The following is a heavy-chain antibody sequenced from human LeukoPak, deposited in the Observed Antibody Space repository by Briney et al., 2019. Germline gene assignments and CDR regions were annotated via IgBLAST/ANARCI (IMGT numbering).Heavy chain of an antibody. V-gene: IGHV3-23*01. CDR3: SCSLFYYYGMAV. CDR1: GFTFSSYA. J-gene: IGHJ6*02. D-gene: IGHD2-15*01. CDR2: ISGSGGST. Sequence: GGSLRLSCAASGFTFSSYAMSWVRQAPGKGLEWVSAISGSGGSTYYADSVKGRFTISRDNSKNTLYLQMNSLRAEDTAVYYRSCSLFYYYGMAVWGQGTTVTVSS.